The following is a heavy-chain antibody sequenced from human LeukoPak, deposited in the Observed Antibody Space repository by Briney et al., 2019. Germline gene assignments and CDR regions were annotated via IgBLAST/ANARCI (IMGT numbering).Heavy chain of an antibody. V-gene: IGHV1-2*02. J-gene: IGHJ4*02. CDR1: GYTFTGYY. D-gene: IGHD3-10*01. CDR2: INPNSGGT. CDR3: ASGDPSGAYFDY. Sequence: ASVKVSCKASGYTFTGYYIHWVRQAPGQGLEWMGWINPNSGGTNYAQKLQGRVTMTTDTSTSTAYMELMSLRSDDTAVYYCASGDPSGAYFDYWGQGTLVTVSS.